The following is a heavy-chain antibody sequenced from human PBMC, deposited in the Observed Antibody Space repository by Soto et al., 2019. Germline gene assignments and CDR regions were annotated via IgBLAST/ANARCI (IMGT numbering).Heavy chain of an antibody. CDR2: IYYSGST. CDR3: ARGRSSSWQYYFDY. V-gene: IGHV4-61*01. Sequence: SETLSLTCTVSGGSVSSGSYYWSWIRQPPGKGLEWIGYIYYSGSTNYNPSLKSRVTISVDTSKNQFSLKLSSVTAADTAVYYWARGRSSSWQYYFDYWGQGTLVTVS. CDR1: GGSVSSGSYY. D-gene: IGHD6-13*01. J-gene: IGHJ4*02.